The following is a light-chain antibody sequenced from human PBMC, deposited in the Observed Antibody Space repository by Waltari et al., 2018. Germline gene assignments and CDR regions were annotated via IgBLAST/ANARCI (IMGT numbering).Light chain of an antibody. Sequence: QSALTQSASLSGSPGQSITLSCNGTSSDVGSYNLVSWYQQHPGKAPKLMIYEGSKRPSGVSNRFSGSKSGNTASLTISGLQAEDEADYYCCSYAGSSTLVFGGGTKLTVL. V-gene: IGLV2-23*01. CDR1: SSDVGSYNL. J-gene: IGLJ2*01. CDR2: EGS. CDR3: CSYAGSSTLV.